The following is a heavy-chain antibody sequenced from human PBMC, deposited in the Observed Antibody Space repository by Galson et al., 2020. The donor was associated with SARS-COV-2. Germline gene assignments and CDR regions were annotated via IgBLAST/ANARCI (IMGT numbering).Heavy chain of an antibody. CDR1: GFSSNHYN. J-gene: IGHJ6*04. CDR3: AAELWFGEERAMDV. CDR2: LSRSKGDI. V-gene: IGHV3-21*01. D-gene: IGHD3-10*01. Sequence: NSGGSLKLSCAASGFSSNHYNMHWVRQAPRKGLEWVSSLSRSKGDISYADSVKGRFPISRDNAKNSVYLQMNSLRAEDPAVYYCAAELWFGEERAMDVWGKGTTVTISA.